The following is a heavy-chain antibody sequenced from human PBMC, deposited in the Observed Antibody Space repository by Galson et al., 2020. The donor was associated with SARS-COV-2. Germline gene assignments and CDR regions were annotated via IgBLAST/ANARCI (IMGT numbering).Heavy chain of an antibody. CDR1: GYTFTGYY. D-gene: IGHD3-10*01. CDR2: INPNSGGT. Sequence: ASVKVSCKASGYTFTGYYMHWVRQAPGQGLEWMGRINPNSGGTNYAQKFQGRVTMTRDTSISTAYIELSRLRSDDTAVYYCARDIGFGELLNWFDPWGQGTLVTVSS. CDR3: ARDIGFGELLNWFDP. J-gene: IGHJ5*02. V-gene: IGHV1-2*06.